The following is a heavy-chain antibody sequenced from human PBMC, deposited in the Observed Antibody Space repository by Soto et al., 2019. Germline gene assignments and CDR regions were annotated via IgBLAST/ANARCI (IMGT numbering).Heavy chain of an antibody. V-gene: IGHV3-23*01. CDR3: ARGLQSLFDY. CDR2: ISDSGATT. J-gene: IGHJ4*02. Sequence: GGSLRLACAASGFPFGENAMSWVRQAPGKGLEWVSGISDSGATTYYADSVRGRFTISRDNSKNTLYVQMTSLRAEDTAVYYCARGLQSLFDYWGQGTLVTVSS. CDR1: GFPFGENA.